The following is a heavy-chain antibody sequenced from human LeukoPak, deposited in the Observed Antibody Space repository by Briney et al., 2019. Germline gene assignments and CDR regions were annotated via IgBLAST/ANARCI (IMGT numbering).Heavy chain of an antibody. CDR1: GFTFSDSY. CDR2: ISNSGTAI. D-gene: IGHD5-18*01. Sequence: GGSLRLSCAASGFTFSDSYMNWVRQAPGKGLEWVSYISNSGTAIYYADSVKGRFTISRDNAKSSLYLQMNSLRAEDTAVYYCARAGYSMDTEYFQHWGQGTLVTVSS. CDR3: ARAGYSMDTEYFQH. J-gene: IGHJ1*01. V-gene: IGHV3-11*04.